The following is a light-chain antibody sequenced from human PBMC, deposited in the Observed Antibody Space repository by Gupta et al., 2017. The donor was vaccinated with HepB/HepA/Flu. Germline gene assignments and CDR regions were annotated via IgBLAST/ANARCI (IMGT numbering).Light chain of an antibody. CDR3: CSFALSSSVV. CDR2: KVN. CDR1: SSDIGTYNL. V-gene: IGLV2-23*02. J-gene: IGLJ2*01. Sequence: QSALTQPAPVSGSPGQSLTIPCTGTSSDIGTYNLVSWYQQHPGKAPKLILYKVNERPSGVSNRFSGSKSGNTASLTISGLQAEDEADYYCCSFALSSSVVFGGGTKLTVL.